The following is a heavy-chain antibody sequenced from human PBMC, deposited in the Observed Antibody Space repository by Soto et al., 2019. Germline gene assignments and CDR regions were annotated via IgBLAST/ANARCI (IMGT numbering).Heavy chain of an antibody. CDR2: INAGNGNT. V-gene: IGHV1-3*01. J-gene: IGHJ6*02. Sequence: QVPLVQSGAEVKKPGASVKVSCKASGYTFTSYAMHWVRQAPGQRLEWMGWINAGNGNTKYSQKFQGRVTITRDTSASTAYMELSSLRSEDTAVYYCARTDFWSGYPRVGDYYGMDVWGQRTTVTVSS. CDR3: ARTDFWSGYPRVGDYYGMDV. D-gene: IGHD3-3*01. CDR1: GYTFTSYA.